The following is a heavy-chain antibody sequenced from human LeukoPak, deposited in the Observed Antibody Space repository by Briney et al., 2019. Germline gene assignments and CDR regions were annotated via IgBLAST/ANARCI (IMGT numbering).Heavy chain of an antibody. CDR1: GFTFSSYA. CDR3: ARDYRIVGATHFDY. D-gene: IGHD1-26*01. CDR2: ISYDGSNK. J-gene: IGHJ4*02. Sequence: GGSLRLSCAASGFTFSSYAMHWVRQAPGKGLEWVAVISYDGSNKYYADSVKGRFTISRDNSKNTLYLQMNSLRAEDTAVYYCARDYRIVGATHFDYWGQGTLVTVSS. V-gene: IGHV3-30-3*01.